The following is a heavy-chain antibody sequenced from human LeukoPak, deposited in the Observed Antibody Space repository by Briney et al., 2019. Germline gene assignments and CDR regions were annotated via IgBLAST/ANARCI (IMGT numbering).Heavy chain of an antibody. CDR1: GGSISSSTW. D-gene: IGHD3-22*01. CDR3: ARDQWRLGNYYYDSSGYSGAFDI. V-gene: IGHV4-4*02. J-gene: IGHJ3*02. Sequence: SGTLSPTCAVSGGSISSSTWWSWVRQPPGKGLEWIGEIYNSGSTNYNPSLKSRVTISVDTSKNQFSLKLSSVTAADTAVYYCARDQWRLGNYYYDSSGYSGAFDIWGQGTMVTVSS. CDR2: IYNSGST.